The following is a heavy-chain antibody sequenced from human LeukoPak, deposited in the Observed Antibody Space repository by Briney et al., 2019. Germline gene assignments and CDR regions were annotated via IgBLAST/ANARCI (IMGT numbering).Heavy chain of an antibody. CDR2: INSDGSST. Sequence: GGSLRLSCAASGFTFSSYGMHWVRHAPGKGLVWVSRINSDGSSTSYADSVKGRFTISRDNAKNTLYLQMNSLRAEDTAVYYCARERGDFWSGYYTSLGYRGQGTLVTVSS. CDR1: GFTFSSYG. V-gene: IGHV3-74*01. J-gene: IGHJ4*02. D-gene: IGHD3-3*01. CDR3: ARERGDFWSGYYTSLGY.